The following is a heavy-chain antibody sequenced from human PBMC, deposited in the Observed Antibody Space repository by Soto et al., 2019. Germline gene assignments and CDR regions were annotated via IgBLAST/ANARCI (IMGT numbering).Heavy chain of an antibody. D-gene: IGHD2-2*01. CDR3: ARGGGKFYQLLGLYYYYGMDV. V-gene: IGHV1-2*04. J-gene: IGHJ6*02. Sequence: ASVKVSCKASGYTFTGYYMHWVRQAPGQGXEWMGWINPNSGGTNYAQKFQGWVTMTRDTSISTAYMELSRLRSDDTAVYYCARGGGKFYQLLGLYYYYGMDVWGQGPTVTVSS. CDR1: GYTFTGYY. CDR2: INPNSGGT.